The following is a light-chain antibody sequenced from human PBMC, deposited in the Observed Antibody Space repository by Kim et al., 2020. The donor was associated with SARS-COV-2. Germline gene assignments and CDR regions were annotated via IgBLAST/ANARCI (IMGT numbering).Light chain of an antibody. J-gene: IGLJ3*02. CDR2: YDS. CDR3: QVWDSNSDHPV. V-gene: IGLV3-21*04. CDR1: NIGSKS. Sequence: APGRAARITCGGSNIGSKSVRWYQQKPGRAPVLVIYYDSDRPSGIPERFSGSNSGNTATLTISRVEAGDEADYYCQVWDSNSDHPVFGGGTQLTVL.